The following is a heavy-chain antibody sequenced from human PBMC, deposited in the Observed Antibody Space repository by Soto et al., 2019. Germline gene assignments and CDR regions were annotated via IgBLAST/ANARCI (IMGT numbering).Heavy chain of an antibody. D-gene: IGHD6-19*01. J-gene: IGHJ4*02. CDR1: GGSISSGGYS. Sequence: QLQLQESGSGLVKPSQTLSLTCAVSGGSISSGGYSWSWIRQPSGKGLEWIGYIDHSGSTYYNPSLNSRVTISVDRSKNQFSLKLTSVTAADTAVYDCASAGGLGAVAADYWGQGTLVTVSS. CDR2: IDHSGST. CDR3: ASAGGLGAVAADY. V-gene: IGHV4-30-2*01.